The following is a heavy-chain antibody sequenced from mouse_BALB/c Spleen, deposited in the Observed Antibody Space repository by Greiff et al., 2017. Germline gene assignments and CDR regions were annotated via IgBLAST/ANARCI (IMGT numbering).Heavy chain of an antibody. V-gene: IGHV7-3*02. CDR3: ARDRDYYGSSYTDY. D-gene: IGHD1-1*01. CDR2: IRNKANGYTT. J-gene: IGHJ2*01. Sequence: LEESGGGLVQPGGSLRLSCATSGFTFTDYYMSWVRQPPGKALEWLGFIRNKANGYTTEYSASVKGRFTISRDNSQSILYLQMNTLRAEDSATYYCARDRDYYGSSYTDYWGQGTTLTVSS. CDR1: GFTFTDYY.